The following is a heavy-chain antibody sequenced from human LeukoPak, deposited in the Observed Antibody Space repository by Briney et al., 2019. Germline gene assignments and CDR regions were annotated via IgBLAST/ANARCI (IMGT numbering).Heavy chain of an antibody. J-gene: IGHJ5*02. D-gene: IGHD6-13*01. V-gene: IGHV4-34*01. CDR3: ARARPRYSSSWYGRGNCFDP. CDR2: INHSGST. CDR1: GGSFSGYY. Sequence: SETLSLTCAVYGGSFSGYYWSWIRQPPGKGLEWIGEINHSGSTNYNPSLKSRVTISVDTSKNQFSLKLSSVTAADTAVYYCARARPRYSSSWYGRGNCFDPWGQGTLVTVSS.